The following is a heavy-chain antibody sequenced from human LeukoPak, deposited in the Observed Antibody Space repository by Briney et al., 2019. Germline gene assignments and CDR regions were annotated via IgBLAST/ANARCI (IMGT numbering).Heavy chain of an antibody. V-gene: IGHV4-31*03. J-gene: IGHJ4*02. CDR1: GGSISSGGYY. CDR3: ARKRGGWSLDY. Sequence: SETLSLTCTVSGGSISSGGYYWSWIRQHPGKGLEWIGYIYYSGCTYYNPSLKSRVTISVDTSKNQFSLKLSSVTAADTAVYYCARKRGGWSLDYWGQGTLVTVSS. D-gene: IGHD3-10*01. CDR2: IYYSGCT.